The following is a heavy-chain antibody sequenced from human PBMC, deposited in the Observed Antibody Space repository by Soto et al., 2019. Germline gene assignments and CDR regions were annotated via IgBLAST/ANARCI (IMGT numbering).Heavy chain of an antibody. V-gene: IGHV1-24*01. J-gene: IGHJ6*02. CDR2: FDPEDGEA. D-gene: IGHD4-4*01. CDR1: GDTLTELS. CDR3: ARTYSNYYYGMDV. Sequence: GASVKVSCKVSGDTLTELSIHWVQQAPGKGLEYMGGFDPEDGEAMYAQNFQGRVTITADESTSTAYMELSSLRSEDTAVYYCARTYSNYYYGMDVWGQGTTVTVSS.